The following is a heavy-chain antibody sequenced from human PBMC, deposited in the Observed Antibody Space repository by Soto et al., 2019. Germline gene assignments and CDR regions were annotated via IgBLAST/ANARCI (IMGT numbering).Heavy chain of an antibody. D-gene: IGHD3-10*01. J-gene: IGHJ4*02. V-gene: IGHV1-69*02. CDR2: IIPILGIA. Sequence: QVQLVQSGAEVKKPGSSVKVSCKASGGTFSSYTISWVRQAPGQGLEWMGRIIPILGIANYAQKFQGRVTITADKSTSTAYMELSSLRSDDTAVYYCARVVEGSGSYWPAFDYWGQGTLVTVSS. CDR1: GGTFSSYT. CDR3: ARVVEGSGSYWPAFDY.